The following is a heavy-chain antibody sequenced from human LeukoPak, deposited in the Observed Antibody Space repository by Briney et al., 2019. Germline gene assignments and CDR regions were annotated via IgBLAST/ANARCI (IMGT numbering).Heavy chain of an antibody. V-gene: IGHV3-53*01. CDR2: IYSGGST. D-gene: IGHD2-21*01. Sequence: PGESLRLSCVVSGFSVSINYMSWVRQAPGKGLEWVSVIYSGGSTYYADSVKGRFTISRDNSKNTLYLQMNSLRAEDTAVYYCARSLWWPYYFDYWGQGTLVTVSS. CDR1: GFSVSINY. CDR3: ARSLWWPYYFDY. J-gene: IGHJ4*02.